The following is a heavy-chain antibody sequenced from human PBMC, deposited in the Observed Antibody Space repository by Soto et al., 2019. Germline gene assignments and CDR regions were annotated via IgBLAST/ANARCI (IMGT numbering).Heavy chain of an antibody. CDR2: ISSNGRST. Sequence: EVQLVESGGGLVQPGGSLRLSCAASGFTFSTYAMHWVRQAPGKGLEYVSAISSNGRSTYYANSVKGRFTISRDNSKHTLYSQMESLRAEDIAVYYCARDRCTNGVCYAPSDYWGQGTLVTVSS. CDR1: GFTFSTYA. V-gene: IGHV3-64*01. CDR3: ARDRCTNGVCYAPSDY. D-gene: IGHD2-8*01. J-gene: IGHJ4*02.